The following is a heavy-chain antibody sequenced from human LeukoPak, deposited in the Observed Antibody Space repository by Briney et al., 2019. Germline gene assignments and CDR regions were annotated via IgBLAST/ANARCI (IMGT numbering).Heavy chain of an antibody. CDR2: IYFSGNT. Sequence: PLETLSLTCTVSGGSISSSYYYWGWIRQPPGKELEWIGSIYFSGNTYYNPSLKSRVTISVDTSKNQFSLKLNSVTAADTAVYYCARQYGYNLWFFDYWGQGTLVTVSS. J-gene: IGHJ4*02. V-gene: IGHV4-39*01. CDR3: ARQYGYNLWFFDY. D-gene: IGHD5-24*01. CDR1: GGSISSSYYY.